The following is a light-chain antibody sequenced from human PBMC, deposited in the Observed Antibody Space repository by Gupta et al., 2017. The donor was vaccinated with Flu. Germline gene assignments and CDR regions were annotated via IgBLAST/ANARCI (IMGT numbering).Light chain of an antibody. CDR1: QSISSY. J-gene: IGKJ1*01. Sequence: DIQMTQSPSSLSASVGDRVTITCRASQSISSYLNWYQQKPGKAPKLLIYAASSLQSGVPSRFRGSGSGTDFTLTSSSLQPEDFATYYCKQSYSTSWTFGQGTKVEI. CDR3: KQSYSTSWT. V-gene: IGKV1-39*01. CDR2: AAS.